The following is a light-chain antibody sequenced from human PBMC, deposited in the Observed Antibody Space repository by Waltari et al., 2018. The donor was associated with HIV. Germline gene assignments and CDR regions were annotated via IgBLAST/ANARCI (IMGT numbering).Light chain of an antibody. CDR3: QSYDSSLSAWV. Sequence: QSVLTQPPSVSGAPGQRVTTAGTGSSANIGAGYDVHWYQQFPGTAPKLLIYGNTARRAGVPDRFSGSKSGTSASLAITWLQAEDESDYYCQSYDSSLSAWVFGGGTKLTVL. CDR2: GNT. J-gene: IGLJ3*02. V-gene: IGLV1-40*01. CDR1: SANIGAGYD.